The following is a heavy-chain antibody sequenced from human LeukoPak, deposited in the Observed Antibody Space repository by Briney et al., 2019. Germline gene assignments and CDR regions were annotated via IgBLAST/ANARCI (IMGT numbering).Heavy chain of an antibody. CDR3: TRGYTSGYFFVY. Sequence: PGGSLRLSCVASGFTFSSYWMHWVRQAPGKGLVWVSGMNTDGSTTRHADSVKGRFTISRDNAKNTLYLRMNSLRAEDTAVYYCTRGYTSGYFFVYWGQGTLVTVSS. CDR2: MNTDGSTT. V-gene: IGHV3-74*01. D-gene: IGHD3-22*01. CDR1: GFTFSSYW. J-gene: IGHJ4*02.